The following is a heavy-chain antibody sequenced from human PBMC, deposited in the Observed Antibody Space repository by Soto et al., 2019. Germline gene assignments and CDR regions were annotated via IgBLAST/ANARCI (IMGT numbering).Heavy chain of an antibody. CDR2: INHSGST. D-gene: IGHD1-26*01. Sequence: PSETLSLTCAVYGGSLNGYYWSWIRQPPGKGLEWIGEINHSGSTNYNPSFKSRVIISADTSKNQISLKLTSATAAETAVYYCARGVGSSPPRYWGRGTLVTVSS. V-gene: IGHV4-34*01. CDR1: GGSLNGYY. J-gene: IGHJ4*02. CDR3: ARGVGSSPPRY.